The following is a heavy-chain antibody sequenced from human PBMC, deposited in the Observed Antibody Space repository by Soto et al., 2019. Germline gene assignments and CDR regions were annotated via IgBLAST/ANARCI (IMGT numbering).Heavy chain of an antibody. CDR1: GFTFSSYG. CDR3: ARSRGTVTPYYYYGMDV. V-gene: IGHV3-30*03. CDR2: ISYDGSNK. J-gene: IGHJ6*02. Sequence: QVQLVESGGGVVQPGRSLRLSCAASGFTFSSYGMHWVRQAPGKGLEWVAVISYDGSNKYYADSVKGRFTISRDNSKNTLYLQMNSLRAEDTAVYYCARSRGTVTPYYYYGMDVWGQGTTVTVSS. D-gene: IGHD4-17*01.